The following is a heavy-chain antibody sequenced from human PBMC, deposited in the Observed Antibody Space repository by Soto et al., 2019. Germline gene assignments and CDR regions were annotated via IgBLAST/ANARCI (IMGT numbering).Heavy chain of an antibody. CDR2: IKSKTDGGTT. J-gene: IGHJ6*02. V-gene: IGHV3-15*01. CDR3: TTDRGSYRNYYYYGMDV. Sequence: LRLSCAASGFTFSSYSMNWVRQAPGEGLEWVGRIKSKTDGGTTDYAAPVKGRFTISRDDSKNTLYLQMNSLKTEDTAVYYCTTDRGSYRNYYYYGMDVWGQGTTVTVSS. D-gene: IGHD1-26*01. CDR1: GFTFSSYS.